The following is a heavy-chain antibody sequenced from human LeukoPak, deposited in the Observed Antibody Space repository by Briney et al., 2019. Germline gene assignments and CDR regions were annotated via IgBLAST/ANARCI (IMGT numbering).Heavy chain of an antibody. V-gene: IGHV4-34*01. Sequence: SETLSLTCAVYGGSFSGYYWSWIRQPPGKGLEWIGEINHSGSTNYNPSLKSRVTISVDTSKNQFSLKLSSVTAEDTAVYYCARGESSSSFLPFDYWGQGTLVTVSS. J-gene: IGHJ4*02. CDR2: INHSGST. CDR3: ARGESSSSFLPFDY. D-gene: IGHD6-6*01. CDR1: GGSFSGYY.